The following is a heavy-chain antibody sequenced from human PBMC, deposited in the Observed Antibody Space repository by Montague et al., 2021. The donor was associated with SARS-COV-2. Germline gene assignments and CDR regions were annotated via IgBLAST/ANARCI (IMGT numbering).Heavy chain of an antibody. D-gene: IGHD3-10*01. J-gene: IGHJ6*02. CDR2: ISYSGST. V-gene: IGHV4-39*07. Sequence: ETLSLTCTVSGGPIRSSSHFWGWFRQPPGQRLEWIGTISYSGSTYYSPSLKSRVIISADTSKNQFSLNLRSVTAADTAVYFCGLGRGFAVGNHYYYSYGLDVWGQGTTVTVSS. CDR1: GGPIRSSSHF. CDR3: GLGRGFAVGNHYYYSYGLDV.